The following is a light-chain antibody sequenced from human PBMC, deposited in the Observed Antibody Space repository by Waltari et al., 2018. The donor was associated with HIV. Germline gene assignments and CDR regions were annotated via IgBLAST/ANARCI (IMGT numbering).Light chain of an antibody. Sequence: QSALTQPPSVSGSLGQSVTISCTGTSSDIGAYNRVPWYQQSPGTAPKLRIYEVTHRPSGVPVRFSGSKSGNTASLTISGLQADDEADYYCSSYTTSSTWVFGGGTKLTVL. J-gene: IGLJ3*02. CDR1: SSDIGAYNR. CDR3: SSYTTSSTWV. V-gene: IGLV2-18*02. CDR2: EVT.